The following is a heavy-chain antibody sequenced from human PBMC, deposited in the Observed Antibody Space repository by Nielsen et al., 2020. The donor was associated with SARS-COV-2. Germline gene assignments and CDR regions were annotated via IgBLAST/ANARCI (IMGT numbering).Heavy chain of an antibody. J-gene: IGHJ4*02. CDR3: ARDGAPPYYDFWSGYSTRPYYFDY. Sequence: ASVKVSCKASGYTFTSYGIIWVRQAPGQGLEWMGWISAYNGNTNYAQKLQGRVTMTTDTSTSTAYMELRSLRSDDTAVYYCARDGAPPYYDFWSGYSTRPYYFDYWGQGTLVTVSS. CDR1: GYTFTSYG. D-gene: IGHD3-3*01. CDR2: ISAYNGNT. V-gene: IGHV1-18*01.